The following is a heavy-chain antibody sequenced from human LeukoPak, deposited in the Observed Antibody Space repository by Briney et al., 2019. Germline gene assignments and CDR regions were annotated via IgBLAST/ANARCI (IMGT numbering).Heavy chain of an antibody. CDR2: IRYDGSNK. D-gene: IGHD6-19*01. CDR1: GFAFKNAW. V-gene: IGHV3-30*02. Sequence: GESLRLSCAASGFAFKNAWMSWVRQAPGKGLEWVAFIRYDGSNKYYADSVKGRFTISRDNSKNTLYLQMNSLRAEDTAVYYCAKDERRGAVAGTGIDYWGQGTLVTVSS. J-gene: IGHJ4*02. CDR3: AKDERRGAVAGTGIDY.